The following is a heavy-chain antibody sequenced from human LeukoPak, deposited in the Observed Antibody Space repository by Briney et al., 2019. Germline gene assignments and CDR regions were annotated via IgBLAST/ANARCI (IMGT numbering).Heavy chain of an antibody. D-gene: IGHD6-6*01. V-gene: IGHV3-23*01. Sequence: GGSLRLSCAASGFTFSSYAMSWVRQAPGKGLEGVSAISGSGGSTYYADSVKGRFTISRDNSKNTLYLQMNSLRAEDTAVYYCAKDLSGYSSSSACGYWGQGTLVTVSS. J-gene: IGHJ4*02. CDR2: ISGSGGST. CDR3: AKDLSGYSSSSACGY. CDR1: GFTFSSYA.